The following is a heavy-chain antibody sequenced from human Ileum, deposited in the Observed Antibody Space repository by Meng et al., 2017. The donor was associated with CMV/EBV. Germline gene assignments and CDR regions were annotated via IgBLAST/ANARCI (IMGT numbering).Heavy chain of an antibody. CDR1: GFSFSDYY. J-gene: IGHJ4*02. CDR3: TRDPRACDY. CDR2: ISGSSTVT. V-gene: IGHV3-11*05. Sequence: QVQVVESGGGSVEPGGSLRLSCNASGFSFSDYYMTWIRHTPGKGPEWLAYISGSSTVTNYADSVKGRFTISRDNVNNLLYLQMNSLRADDTAVYYCTRDPRACDYWGQGTLVTVSS.